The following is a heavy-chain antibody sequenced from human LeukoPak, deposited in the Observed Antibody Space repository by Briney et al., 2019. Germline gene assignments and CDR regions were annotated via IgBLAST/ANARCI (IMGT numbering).Heavy chain of an antibody. Sequence: GGSLRLSCAASGFTFSSYAMHWVRQAPGKGLEWVAVISYDGSNKYYADSVKGRFTISRDNSKNTLYLQMNSLRAEDTAVYYCAGSRGTAHIWSDYWGQGTLVTVSS. V-gene: IGHV3-30*04. CDR1: GFTFSSYA. D-gene: IGHD3-3*02. CDR3: AGSRGTAHIWSDY. CDR2: ISYDGSNK. J-gene: IGHJ4*02.